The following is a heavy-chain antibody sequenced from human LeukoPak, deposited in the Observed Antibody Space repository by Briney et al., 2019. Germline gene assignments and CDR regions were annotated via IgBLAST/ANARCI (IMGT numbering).Heavy chain of an antibody. J-gene: IGHJ6*03. CDR3: ACQIEVGATHRGFYYYMDV. V-gene: IGHV1-69*06. CDR1: GYTFTSYA. Sequence: SVKVSCEASGYTFTSYAISWVRQAPGQGLEWMGGIIPMFGTANYAQKIQGRVTITADKSTSTAYMELSSLRSEDTAVYYCACQIEVGATHRGFYYYMDVWGKGTTVTVSS. CDR2: IIPMFGTA. D-gene: IGHD1-26*01.